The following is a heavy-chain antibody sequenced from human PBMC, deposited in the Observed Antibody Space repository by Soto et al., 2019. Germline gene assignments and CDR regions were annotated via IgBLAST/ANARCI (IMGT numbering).Heavy chain of an antibody. CDR1: GYTFRRQG. Sequence: VSVQVSCQASGYTFRRQGLQWVRQDPGQSLEWMGWSNADNGDTKYSQNFQDRVTITRDTTANTVYMELSSLTTKDTAVCYCARVGLKYLRWFDPWGQGSRVTVSS. V-gene: IGHV1-3*01. J-gene: IGHJ5*02. CDR3: ARVGLKYLRWFDP. CDR2: SNADNGDT. D-gene: IGHD3-10*01.